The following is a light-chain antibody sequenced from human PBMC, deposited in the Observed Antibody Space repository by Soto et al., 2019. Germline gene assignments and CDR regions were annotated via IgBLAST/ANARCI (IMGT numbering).Light chain of an antibody. CDR2: DAS. CDR3: QQYNSYPPLT. Sequence: DIQMTQSPFTLSASVGDRVTITCRASQSIGSRLAWYQQKPGKAPKLLIYDASRLESGVPSRFSGSGSGTAFILIISSLQPDDFASYYCQQYNSYPPLTLGGGTKVDLK. CDR1: QSIGSR. J-gene: IGKJ4*01. V-gene: IGKV1-5*01.